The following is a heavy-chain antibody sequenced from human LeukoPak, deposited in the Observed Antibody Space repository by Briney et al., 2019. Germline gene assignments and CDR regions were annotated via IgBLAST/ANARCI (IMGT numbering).Heavy chain of an antibody. V-gene: IGHV1-2*02. CDR3: ARVDGPHSSGWYLGKFFDY. CDR1: GYTFTGYY. Sequence: GASVKVSCKASGYTFTGYYMHWVRQAPGQGLEWMGWINPNSGGTNYAQKFQGRVTMTRDTSISTAYMELSRLRSDDTAVYYCARVDGPHSSGWYLGKFFDYWGQGTLVTVSS. J-gene: IGHJ4*02. D-gene: IGHD6-19*01. CDR2: INPNSGGT.